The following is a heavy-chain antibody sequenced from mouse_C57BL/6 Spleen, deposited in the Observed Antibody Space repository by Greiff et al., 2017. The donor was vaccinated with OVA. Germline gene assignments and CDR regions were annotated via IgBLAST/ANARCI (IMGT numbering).Heavy chain of an antibody. CDR1: GYTFTSYW. CDR3: ARRLTGPYYFDY. D-gene: IGHD4-1*01. CDR2: IYPSASDT. Sequence: QVQLQQPGAELVRPGSSVKLSCKASGYTFTSYWMDWVKQRPGQGLEWIGNIYPSASDTPYNQKFKDKATLTVDKSSSTAYMQLSSLTSEDSAVYCCARRLTGPYYFDYWGQGTTLTVSS. J-gene: IGHJ2*01. V-gene: IGHV1-61*01.